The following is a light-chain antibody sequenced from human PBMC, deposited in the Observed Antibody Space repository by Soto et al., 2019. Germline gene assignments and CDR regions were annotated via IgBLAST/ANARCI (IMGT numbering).Light chain of an antibody. J-gene: IGLJ1*01. V-gene: IGLV1-51*01. Sequence: QSVLTQPPSVSAAPGQDVTISCSGSSSNLAYNSLSWYQQLPGTAPKLPIYDDNKRPSGIPARFSGSKSGTSATLGITGLETGDEADYYCGSWDSSLSAYVFGTGTKVTVL. CDR3: GSWDSSLSAYV. CDR2: DDN. CDR1: SSNLAYNS.